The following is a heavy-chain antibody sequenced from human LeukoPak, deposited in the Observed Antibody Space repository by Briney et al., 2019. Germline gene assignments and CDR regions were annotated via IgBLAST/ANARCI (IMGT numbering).Heavy chain of an antibody. CDR1: GIIFGDHG. CDR2: INWDGGST. D-gene: IGHD2-15*01. J-gene: IGHJ4*02. V-gene: IGHV3-20*04. CDR3: ARQNIVVVPHFDH. Sequence: GGSLRLSCTASGIIFGDHGMSWVRHVPGKGLEWVSGINWDGGSTGYADSVKGRFTISRDNTKNSLYLQMNSLRAEDTAFYYCARQNIVVVPHFDHWGQGTLVTVSS.